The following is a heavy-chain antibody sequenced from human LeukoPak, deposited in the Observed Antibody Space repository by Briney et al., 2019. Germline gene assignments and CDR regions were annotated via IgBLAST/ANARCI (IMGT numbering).Heavy chain of an antibody. CDR3: TRGGLGATFF. J-gene: IGHJ4*02. CDR1: GFTFGDYA. Sequence: GGSLRLSCTASGFTFGDYAMSWVRQAPGKGLEWVGFIRRKADGGATAYAASVKGRFTISRDDSKSIAYLQMNSLKTEDTAVYYCTRGGLGATFFWGQGTLVTVSS. D-gene: IGHD1-26*01. CDR2: IRRKADGGAT. V-gene: IGHV3-49*04.